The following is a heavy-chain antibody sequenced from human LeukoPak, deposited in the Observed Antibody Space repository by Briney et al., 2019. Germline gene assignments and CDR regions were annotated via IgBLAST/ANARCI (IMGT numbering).Heavy chain of an antibody. V-gene: IGHV4-61*09. D-gene: IGHD2-2*01. CDR1: GASISSGSYY. Sequence: PPQTLSLTCTVSGASISSGSYYWSWIRQPAGKGLEWIGHIYTSGNTNYNPSLKSRVTISVDTSKNQFSLKLSSVTAADTAVYYCARDAKYQLPTYWGQGTLVSVSS. CDR3: ARDAKYQLPTY. J-gene: IGHJ4*02. CDR2: IYTSGNT.